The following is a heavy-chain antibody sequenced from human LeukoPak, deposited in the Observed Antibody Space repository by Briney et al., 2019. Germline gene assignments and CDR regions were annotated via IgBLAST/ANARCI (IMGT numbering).Heavy chain of an antibody. J-gene: IGHJ5*02. Sequence: ASVKVTCNASGGTFSSYAISWVRQAPGQGLEWMGGIIPIFGTANYAQKFQGRVTITADESTSTAYMELSSLRSEDTAVYYCTIFGVVIGSLNWFDPWGQGTLVTVSS. CDR1: GGTFSSYA. V-gene: IGHV1-69*13. CDR3: TIFGVVIGSLNWFDP. D-gene: IGHD3-3*01. CDR2: IIPIFGTA.